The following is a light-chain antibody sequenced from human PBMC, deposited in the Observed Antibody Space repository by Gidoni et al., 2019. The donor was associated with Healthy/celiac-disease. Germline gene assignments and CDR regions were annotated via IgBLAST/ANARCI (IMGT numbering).Light chain of an antibody. CDR1: KLGDKY. Sequence: SYELTQPPSVSVSPVQTASITCSGDKLGDKYACWYQQKPGQSPVLVIYQDSKRPSGIPERFSGSNSGNTATLTISGTQAMDEADYYCQAWDSRTGVFGGGTKLTVL. J-gene: IGLJ3*02. V-gene: IGLV3-1*01. CDR3: QAWDSRTGV. CDR2: QDS.